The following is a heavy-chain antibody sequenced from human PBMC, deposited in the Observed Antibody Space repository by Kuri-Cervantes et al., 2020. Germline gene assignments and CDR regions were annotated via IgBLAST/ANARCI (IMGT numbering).Heavy chain of an antibody. CDR3: ASTGDSRDY. V-gene: IGHV3-23*01. Sequence: ETLSLTCAASGFTFSSYAMSWVRQAPGKGLEWVSAISGSGGSTYYADSVKGRFTISRDNSKNTLYLQMNSLRAEDTAVYYCASTGDSRDYWGQGTLVTVSS. CDR2: ISGSGGST. J-gene: IGHJ4*02. CDR1: GFTFSSYA. D-gene: IGHD4-17*01.